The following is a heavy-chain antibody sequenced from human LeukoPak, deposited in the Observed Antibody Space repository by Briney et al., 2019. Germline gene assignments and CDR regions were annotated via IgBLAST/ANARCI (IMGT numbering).Heavy chain of an antibody. CDR3: ARDPNGDYIGAFDM. Sequence: GGSLRLFCTASGFTFSAYAMMWVRQAPGKGPEWVSAIRGGGTSEFYADSVKGRFRISRDNSKDTLFLQMNSLRAEDTAVYYCARDPNGDYIGAFDMWGPGTMVTVSS. D-gene: IGHD4-17*01. V-gene: IGHV3-23*01. CDR2: IRGGGTSE. CDR1: GFTFSAYA. J-gene: IGHJ3*02.